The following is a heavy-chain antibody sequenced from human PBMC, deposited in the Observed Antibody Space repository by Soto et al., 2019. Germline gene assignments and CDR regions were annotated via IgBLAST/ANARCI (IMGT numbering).Heavy chain of an antibody. CDR2: IYYSGST. CDR3: ARGYDSSGYYRN. V-gene: IGHV4-59*01. J-gene: IGHJ4*02. CDR1: GGSISSYY. Sequence: PSETLSLTCTVSGGSISSYYWSWIRQPPGKGLEWIGYIYYSGSTNYNPSLKSRVTISVDTSKNQFSLKLSSVTAADTAVYYCARGYDSSGYYRNWGQGTLVTVSS. D-gene: IGHD3-22*01.